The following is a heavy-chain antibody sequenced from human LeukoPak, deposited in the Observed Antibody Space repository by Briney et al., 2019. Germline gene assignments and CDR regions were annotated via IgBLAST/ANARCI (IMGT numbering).Heavy chain of an antibody. CDR2: ISYDGSNK. Sequence: GGSLRLSCAASGFIFSSYAIHWVRQAPGKGLEWVAVISYDGSNKYYADPVKGRFTISRDNSKNTLYLQVNSLRAEDTAVYYCANTRGYGYYFNYWGQGTLVTVSS. D-gene: IGHD2-15*01. V-gene: IGHV3-30*04. J-gene: IGHJ4*02. CDR3: ANTRGYGYYFNY. CDR1: GFIFSSYA.